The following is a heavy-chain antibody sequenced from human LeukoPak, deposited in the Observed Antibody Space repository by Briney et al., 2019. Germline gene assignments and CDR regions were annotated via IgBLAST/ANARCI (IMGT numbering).Heavy chain of an antibody. Sequence: ASVKVSRKASGYTFTSYYMHWVRQAPGQGLEWMGIINPSGGSTSYAQKFQGRVTMTRDTSTSTVYMELSSLRSEDTAVYYCARLTYYYDSSGRRYNWFDPWGQGTLVTVSS. J-gene: IGHJ5*02. V-gene: IGHV1-46*01. D-gene: IGHD3-22*01. CDR1: GYTFTSYY. CDR2: INPSGGST. CDR3: ARLTYYYDSSGRRYNWFDP.